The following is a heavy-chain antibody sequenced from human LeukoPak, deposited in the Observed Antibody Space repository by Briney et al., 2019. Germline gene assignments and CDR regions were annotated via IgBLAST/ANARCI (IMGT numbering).Heavy chain of an antibody. Sequence: SETLSLTRTVSGGSISSGGYSWSWIRQHPGKGLEWIGYIYYSGSTYYNPSLKSRVTISVDTSKNQFSLKLSSVTAADTAVYYCASSMQSDAFDIWGQGTMVTVSS. CDR2: IYYSGST. J-gene: IGHJ3*02. CDR1: GGSISSGGYS. D-gene: IGHD6-19*01. V-gene: IGHV4-31*03. CDR3: ASSMQSDAFDI.